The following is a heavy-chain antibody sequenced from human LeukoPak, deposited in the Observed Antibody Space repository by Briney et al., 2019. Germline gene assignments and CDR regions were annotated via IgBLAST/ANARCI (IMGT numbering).Heavy chain of an antibody. CDR2: IYYSGST. CDR1: GGSLSSYY. V-gene: IGHV4-59*01. CDR3: ARVRSSSWYEGFDP. D-gene: IGHD6-13*01. Sequence: SETLSLTCTVSGGSLSSYYWSWIRQPPGKGLEWIGYIYYSGSTNYNPSLKSRVTISVDTSKNQFSLKLSSVTAADTAVYYCARVRSSSWYEGFDPWGQGTLVTVSS. J-gene: IGHJ5*02.